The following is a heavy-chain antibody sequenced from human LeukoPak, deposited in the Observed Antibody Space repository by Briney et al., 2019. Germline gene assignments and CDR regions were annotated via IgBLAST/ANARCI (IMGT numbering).Heavy chain of an antibody. V-gene: IGHV3-74*01. CDR2: INSDGSST. J-gene: IGHJ2*01. CDR1: GFTFSSYW. D-gene: IGHD3-22*01. Sequence: GGSLRLSCAASGFTFSSYWMHWVRQAPGKGLVWVSRINSDGSSTSYADSVKGRFTISRDNAKNTLYLQMNSLRAEDTAVYYCARAYYYDSSGSYWYFDLWGRGTLVTVSS. CDR3: ARAYYYDSSGSYWYFDL.